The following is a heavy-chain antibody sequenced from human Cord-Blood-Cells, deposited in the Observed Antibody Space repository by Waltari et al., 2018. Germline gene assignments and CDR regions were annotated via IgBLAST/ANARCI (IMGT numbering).Heavy chain of an antibody. D-gene: IGHD6-13*01. V-gene: IGHV3-23*01. J-gene: IGHJ1*01. CDR2: ISGSGGST. CDR1: GFTFSSHA. CDR3: AKDRAAAGKAEYFQH. Sequence: EVQLLESGGGLVPPGGSLRLSCAASGFTFSSHAMSWVRQAPGKGLEWVSAISGSGGSTYYADSVKGRFTISRDNSKNTLYLQMNSLRAEDTAVYYCAKDRAAAGKAEYFQHWGQGTLVTVSS.